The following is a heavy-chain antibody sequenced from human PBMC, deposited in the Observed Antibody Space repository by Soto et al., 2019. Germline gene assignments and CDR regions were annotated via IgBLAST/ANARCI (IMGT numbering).Heavy chain of an antibody. V-gene: IGHV3-48*04. J-gene: IGHJ4*02. CDR1: GFTFSSYS. CDR2: ISSSSSTI. D-gene: IGHD1-26*01. Sequence: GGSLRLSCAASGFTFSSYSMNWVRQAPGKGLEWVSYISSSSSTIYYADSVKGRFTISRDNAKNSLYLQMNSLRAEDTAVYYCARDLESGGSYYFDYWGQGTLVTVSS. CDR3: ARDLESGGSYYFDY.